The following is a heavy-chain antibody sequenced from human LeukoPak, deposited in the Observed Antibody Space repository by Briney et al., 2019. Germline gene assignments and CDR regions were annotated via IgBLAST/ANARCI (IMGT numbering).Heavy chain of an antibody. CDR3: ARGYFDWFPTPYSMAV. Sequence: ASVKVSCKAPGYIFTSHYIHWVRQAPGQGLEWMEIIDPSYGSTTYAQNFQGRLTMTRDTSTNTVYMELSSLKSADTALYYCARGYFDWFPTPYSMAVWGQGTTVIVSS. CDR1: GYIFTSHY. CDR2: IDPSYGST. J-gene: IGHJ6*02. V-gene: IGHV1-46*01. D-gene: IGHD3-9*01.